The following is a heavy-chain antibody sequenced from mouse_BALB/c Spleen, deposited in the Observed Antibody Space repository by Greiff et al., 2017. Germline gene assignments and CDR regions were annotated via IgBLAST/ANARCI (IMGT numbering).Heavy chain of an antibody. Sequence: QVQLKESGPGLVAPSQSLSITCTVSGFSLTSYGVHWVRQPPGKGLEWLGVIWAGGSTNYNSALMSRLSISKDNSKSQVFLKMNSLQTDDTAMYYCARAAYYDYENYFDYWGQGTTRTVSS. V-gene: IGHV2-9*02. CDR1: GFSLTSYG. CDR2: IWAGGST. D-gene: IGHD2-4*01. J-gene: IGHJ2*01. CDR3: ARAAYYDYENYFDY.